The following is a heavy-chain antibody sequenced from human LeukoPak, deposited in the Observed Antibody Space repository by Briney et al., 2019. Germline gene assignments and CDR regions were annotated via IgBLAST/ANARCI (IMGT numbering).Heavy chain of an antibody. CDR1: GFTFDDYG. CDR2: INWNGGST. CDR3: ARDNITMVRGVITYYYYYMDV. Sequence: GGSLRLSCAASGFTFDDYGMSWVRQAPGKGLEWVSGINWNGGSTGYADSVKGRFTISRDNAKNSLYLQMNSLRAEDTALYYCARDNITMVRGVITYYYYYMDVWGKGTTVTVSS. D-gene: IGHD3-10*01. J-gene: IGHJ6*03. V-gene: IGHV3-20*04.